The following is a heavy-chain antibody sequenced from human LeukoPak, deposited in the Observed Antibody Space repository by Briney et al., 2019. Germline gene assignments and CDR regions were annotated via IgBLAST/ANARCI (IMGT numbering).Heavy chain of an antibody. V-gene: IGHV3-23*01. CDR3: AKAVGSTLFDY. CDR1: GFTFSSYA. J-gene: IGHJ4*02. CDR2: ISGSGGST. Sequence: GGSLRLSCAASGFTFSSYAMSWVRQAPGKGLEWVSGISGSGGSTYYADSVKGRFTISRDNSKNTLYLQMNSLRVGDTAVYYCAKAVGSTLFDYWGQGTLVTVSS. D-gene: IGHD1-26*01.